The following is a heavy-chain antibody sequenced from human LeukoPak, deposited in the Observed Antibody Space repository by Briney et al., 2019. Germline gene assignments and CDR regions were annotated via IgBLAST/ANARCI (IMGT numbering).Heavy chain of an antibody. CDR1: GFTFSSYA. D-gene: IGHD1-26*01. CDR2: VSNDGGST. Sequence: GGSLRLSCSASGFTFSSYAMYWVRQAPGKGLEYVSGVSNDGGSTNYADSVKGRFTVSRDNSKNTLYLQISSLRTDDTAVYYCVKGVSGTNYFDYWGQGTLVTVSS. V-gene: IGHV3-64D*06. J-gene: IGHJ4*02. CDR3: VKGVSGTNYFDY.